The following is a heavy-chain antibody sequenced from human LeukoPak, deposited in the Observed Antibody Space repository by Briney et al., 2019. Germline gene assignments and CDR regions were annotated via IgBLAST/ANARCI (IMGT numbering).Heavy chain of an antibody. Sequence: GGSLRLSCAASGFTFSDNYMSWIRQAPGKGLEWVSYVSSSGNTTYNADSVKGRFSITRDNAKNSLYLQMNSLRAEDTAVYYCARDGGSAWFLDYWGQGTLVTVSS. CDR1: GFTFSDNY. D-gene: IGHD6-19*01. J-gene: IGHJ4*02. CDR2: VSSSGNTT. V-gene: IGHV3-11*04. CDR3: ARDGGSAWFLDY.